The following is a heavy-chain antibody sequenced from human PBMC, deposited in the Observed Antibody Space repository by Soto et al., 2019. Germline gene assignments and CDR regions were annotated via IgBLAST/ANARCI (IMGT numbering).Heavy chain of an antibody. V-gene: IGHV3-23*01. J-gene: IGHJ6*02. CDR2: VSANGDIT. Sequence: EVKVLESGGDLVQPGGSLRLSCVASGFTFSEYAMTWVRQAPGKGLDWVSSVSANGDITYCADSVKGRFTISRDNSNNTLLLQMNSLRAEDTALYYCARGDRGGSGSPASYYFSGLDVWGQGTTVIVSS. D-gene: IGHD3-10*01. CDR3: ARGDRGGSGSPASYYFSGLDV. CDR1: GFTFSEYA.